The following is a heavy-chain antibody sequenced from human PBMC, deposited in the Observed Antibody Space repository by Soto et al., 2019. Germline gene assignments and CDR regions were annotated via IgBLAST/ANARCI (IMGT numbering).Heavy chain of an antibody. D-gene: IGHD3-22*01. CDR2: IIPIFGTA. CDR3: ARSEPETYYSDSSGYGYFDY. V-gene: IGHV1-69*13. CDR1: GGTFSSYA. J-gene: IGHJ4*02. Sequence: VAAVKVSCKASGGTFSSYAISGVRQAPGQGLEWMGGIIPIFGTANYAQKFQGRVPITADESTSTAYMELSSLRAEDTAVYYCARSEPETYYSDSSGYGYFDYWGQGTLVPVSS.